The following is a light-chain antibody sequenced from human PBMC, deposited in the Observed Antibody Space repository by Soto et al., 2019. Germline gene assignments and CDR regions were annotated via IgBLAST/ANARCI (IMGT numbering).Light chain of an antibody. Sequence: QPVLTQSSSASASLGSSAKLTCTLSSGHSSYIIAWHQQQPGKAPRYLMKLEGSGSYNKGSGVPDRFSGSGSGADRYLTISNLQFEDEADYYCETWDSDTRVFGGGTKVTVL. J-gene: IGLJ3*02. CDR3: ETWDSDTRV. CDR2: LEGSGSY. V-gene: IGLV4-60*02. CDR1: SGHSSYI.